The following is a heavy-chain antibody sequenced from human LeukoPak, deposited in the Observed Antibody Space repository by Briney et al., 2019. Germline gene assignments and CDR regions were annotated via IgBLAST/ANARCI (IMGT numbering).Heavy chain of an antibody. CDR1: GFTFNNYG. V-gene: IGHV3-30*03. Sequence: PGGSLRLSCAASGFTFNNYGMHWVRQAPGKGLEWVAVISYDGRNKHYPDSVKGRFTISRDNSKNTLYLQMISLRAEDTAVYYCARDRTGRQPFDYWGQGTLVTVSS. D-gene: IGHD2-2*01. CDR2: ISYDGRNK. J-gene: IGHJ4*02. CDR3: ARDRTGRQPFDY.